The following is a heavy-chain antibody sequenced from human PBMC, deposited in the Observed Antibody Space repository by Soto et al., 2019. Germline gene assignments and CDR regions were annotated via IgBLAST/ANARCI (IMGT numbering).Heavy chain of an antibody. CDR3: AGLYCSSTSCYVEDYYYYGMDV. D-gene: IGHD2-2*01. J-gene: IGHJ6*02. CDR2: IIPIFGTA. Sequence: QVPLVQSGAEVKKPGSSVKVSCKASGGTFSSYAISWVRQAPGQGLEWMGGIIPIFGTANYAQKFQGRVTITADESTSTAYMELSSLRSEDTAVYYCAGLYCSSTSCYVEDYYYYGMDVWGQGTTVTVSS. V-gene: IGHV1-69*01. CDR1: GGTFSSYA.